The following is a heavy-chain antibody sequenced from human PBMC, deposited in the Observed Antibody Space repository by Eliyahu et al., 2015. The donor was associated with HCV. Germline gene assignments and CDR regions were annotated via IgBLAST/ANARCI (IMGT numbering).Heavy chain of an antibody. CDR2: ISSSSSYI. J-gene: IGHJ4*02. V-gene: IGHV3-21*01. D-gene: IGHD2-21*02. CDR3: ARHIPYCGGDCYYFDY. CDR1: GFTFXSYS. Sequence: EVQLVESGGGLVKPGGSLRLSCAASGFTFXSYSMNWVRQAPGKGLEGVSSISSSSSYIYYADSVKGRFTISRDNAKNSLYLQMNSLRAEDTAVYYCARHIPYCGGDCYYFDYWGQGTLVTVSS.